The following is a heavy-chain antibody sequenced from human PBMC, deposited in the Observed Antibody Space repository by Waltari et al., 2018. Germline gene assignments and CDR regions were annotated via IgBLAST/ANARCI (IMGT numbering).Heavy chain of an antibody. D-gene: IGHD5-12*01. J-gene: IGHJ3*01. Sequence: QLQLQESGPRLVRPSETLSLICRVSGVSITSNRHYWAWIRQSPGQGLEWIGTVSYSETTYISPSLKSRVSVSRDTSKNQVSLILGSVTAADMTVYYCATYIGASVGTAAFDVWGQGTVVTVSS. V-gene: IGHV4-39*01. CDR3: ATYIGASVGTAAFDV. CDR2: VSYSETT. CDR1: GVSITSNRHY.